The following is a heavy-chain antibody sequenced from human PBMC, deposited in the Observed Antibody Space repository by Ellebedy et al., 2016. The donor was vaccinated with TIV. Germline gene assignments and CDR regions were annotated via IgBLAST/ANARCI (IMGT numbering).Heavy chain of an antibody. CDR2: VLGSGDST. V-gene: IGHV3-23*01. J-gene: IGHJ4*02. CDR3: AKDRVPDGLWNFDF. D-gene: IGHD1-1*01. Sequence: GESLKISCVASGFRFSTYTMIWVRQAPGKGLEWISGVLGSGDSTFYADSVKGRFTISRDNSKNTLFLQMNSLRAEDTAVYYCAKDRVPDGLWNFDFWGQGALVTVSS. CDR1: GFRFSTYT.